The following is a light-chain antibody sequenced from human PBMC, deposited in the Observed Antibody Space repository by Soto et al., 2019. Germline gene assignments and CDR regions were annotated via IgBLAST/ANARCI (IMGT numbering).Light chain of an antibody. J-gene: IGKJ1*01. Sequence: DIQMTQSPSTLSASVGDRVTITCRASQSISSWLAWYQQTPGKAPKLLIYDASSLESGVPSRFSGSGSGTEFTLTISSLQPDDFATYYGQQYNSYWTFGQGTKVEIK. CDR1: QSISSW. CDR3: QQYNSYWT. CDR2: DAS. V-gene: IGKV1-5*01.